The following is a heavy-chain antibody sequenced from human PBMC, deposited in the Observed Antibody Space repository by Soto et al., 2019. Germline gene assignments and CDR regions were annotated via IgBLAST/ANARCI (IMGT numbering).Heavy chain of an antibody. D-gene: IGHD3-22*01. CDR1: SGSISGSS. J-gene: IGHJ6*02. Sequence: PSETQSLTCTVFSGSISGSSWRWIRQPPGTGLERLGHDYYSGSSSYNPSLKSRVTMSVDTSKNQLSLSLSSVTTADSAVYYCARAGYYHTSGSGTLDVWGQGTTVS. V-gene: IGHV4-59*01. CDR3: ARAGYYHTSGSGTLDV. CDR2: DYYSGSS.